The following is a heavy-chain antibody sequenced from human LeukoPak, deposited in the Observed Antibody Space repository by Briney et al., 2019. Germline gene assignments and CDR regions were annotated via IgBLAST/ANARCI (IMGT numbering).Heavy chain of an antibody. CDR2: IKQDGSEK. CDR1: GFTFSSYW. V-gene: IGHV3-7*01. J-gene: IGHJ4*02. Sequence: PGGSLRLSCAASGFTFSSYWTSWVRQAPGKGLEWVANIKQDGSEKYYVDSVKGRFTISRDNAKNSLYLQMNSLRAEDTAVYYCATQESIAVAGIDYWGQGTLVTVSS. D-gene: IGHD6-19*01. CDR3: ATQESIAVAGIDY.